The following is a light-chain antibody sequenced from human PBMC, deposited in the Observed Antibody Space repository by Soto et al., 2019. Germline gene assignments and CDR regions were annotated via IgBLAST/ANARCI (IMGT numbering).Light chain of an antibody. CDR1: SSDVGGYNY. CDR2: EVS. J-gene: IGLJ2*01. V-gene: IGLV2-14*01. Sequence: QSALTQPASVSGSPGQSITISCTGTSSDVGGYNYVSWYQQHPGKAPKLMIDEVSNRPSGVSNRFSGSKSGNTASLTISGLQAEDEADYYCSSYTSSSTYVVFGGGTKVTVL. CDR3: SSYTSSSTYVV.